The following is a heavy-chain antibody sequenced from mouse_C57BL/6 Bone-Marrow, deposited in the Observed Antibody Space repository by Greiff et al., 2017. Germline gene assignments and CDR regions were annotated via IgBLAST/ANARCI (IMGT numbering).Heavy chain of an antibody. J-gene: IGHJ3*01. Sequence: QVQLQQPGAELVKPGASVKMSCKASGYTFTSYWITWVKQRPGQGLEWIGDIYPGSGSTNYNEKFKSKATLTVDKSSSTAYMQLSSLTSEDSAVYYCANLAWFAYWGQGTLVTVSA. CDR1: GYTFTSYW. CDR2: IYPGSGST. V-gene: IGHV1-55*01. CDR3: ANLAWFAY.